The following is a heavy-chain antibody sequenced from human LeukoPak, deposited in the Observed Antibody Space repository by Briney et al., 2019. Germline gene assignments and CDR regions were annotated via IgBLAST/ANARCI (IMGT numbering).Heavy chain of an antibody. CDR3: ASLLGPLSYNFGFARDY. CDR2: IYHSGRT. Sequence: SETLSLTCAVSGGSISSTSWYSWVRQPPGKGLEWIGEIYHSGRTNYKASLKSRVTISLDKSKNQFSLKLTSVTAADTAVYYCASLLGPLSYNFGFARDYWGQGTLVTVSS. D-gene: IGHD5-18*01. CDR1: GGSISSTSW. V-gene: IGHV4-4*02. J-gene: IGHJ4*01.